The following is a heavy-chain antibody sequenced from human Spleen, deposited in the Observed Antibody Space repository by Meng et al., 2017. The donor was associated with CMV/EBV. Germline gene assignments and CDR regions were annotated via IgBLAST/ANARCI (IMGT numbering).Heavy chain of an antibody. D-gene: IGHD1-26*01. J-gene: IGHJ6*02. CDR2: INNYGGST. Sequence: GGSLRLSCAASGFTFDDYGMSWVRQAPGRGLEWVSAINNYGGSTSYADSVKGRFTISRDNAKNSLYLQMNSLRAEDTAVYYCAREIGAGYGMDVWGQGTTVTVSS. CDR1: GFTFDDYG. CDR3: AREIGAGYGMDV. V-gene: IGHV3-20*04.